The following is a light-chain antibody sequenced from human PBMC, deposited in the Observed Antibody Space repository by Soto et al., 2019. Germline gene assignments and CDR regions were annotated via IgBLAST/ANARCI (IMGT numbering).Light chain of an antibody. V-gene: IGKV1-39*01. Sequence: IQLTQSPSSLSASVGDRVTITCRASQGISSYLAWYQQKPGKAPKLLIYGASTLQSGVPSRFSGSGSGTDFTLTISSLQPEDFATYYCQQSFSSPPWTFGQGTKVDIK. CDR3: QQSFSSPPWT. J-gene: IGKJ1*01. CDR2: GAS. CDR1: QGISSY.